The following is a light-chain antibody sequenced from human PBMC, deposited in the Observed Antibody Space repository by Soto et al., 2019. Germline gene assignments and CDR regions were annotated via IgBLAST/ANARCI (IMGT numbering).Light chain of an antibody. J-gene: IGKJ1*01. CDR3: QQSGSSLT. Sequence: EIVLTQSPGTLSLSPGERATLSCRASQRVPSTYLAWYQQKPGQAPRLLIYGASSRAAGIPDRFSGSGSGTEFTLTISSLEPEDFAVYYCQQSGSSLTFGQGTKVESK. V-gene: IGKV3-20*01. CDR2: GAS. CDR1: QRVPSTY.